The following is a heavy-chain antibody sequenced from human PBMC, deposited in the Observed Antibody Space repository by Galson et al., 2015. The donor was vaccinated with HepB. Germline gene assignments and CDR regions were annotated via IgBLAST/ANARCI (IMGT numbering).Heavy chain of an antibody. Sequence: SVKVSCKASGYTFTGYYMHWVRQAPGQGLEWMGWINPNSGGTNYAQKFQGRVTMTRDTSISTAYMELSRLRSDDTAVYYCARDLWGVATIGGYWGQGTLVTVSS. D-gene: IGHD5-12*01. J-gene: IGHJ4*02. CDR1: GYTFTGYY. CDR2: INPNSGGT. CDR3: ARDLWGVATIGGY. V-gene: IGHV1-2*02.